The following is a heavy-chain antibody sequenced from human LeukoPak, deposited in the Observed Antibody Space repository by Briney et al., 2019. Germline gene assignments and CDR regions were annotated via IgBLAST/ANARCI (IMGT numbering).Heavy chain of an antibody. CDR2: INHSGST. CDR1: GGSFSGYY. J-gene: IGHJ6*03. D-gene: IGHD3-3*01. CDR3: AREPLRITIFGVAPRNYMDV. V-gene: IGHV4-34*01. Sequence: SETLSLTCAVYGGSFSGYYWSWIRQPPGKGLEWIGEINHSGSTNYNPSLKSRVTISVDTSKNQFSLKLSSVTAVDTAVYYCAREPLRITIFGVAPRNYMDVWGKGTTVTVSS.